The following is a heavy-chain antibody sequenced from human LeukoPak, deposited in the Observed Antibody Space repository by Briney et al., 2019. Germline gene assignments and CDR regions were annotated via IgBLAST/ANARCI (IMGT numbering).Heavy chain of an antibody. Sequence: SETLSLTCAVYGGSFSGYYWSWIRQPPGKGLEWIGEINHSGSTNYNPSLKSRVTISINTSKNQFSLKLSSVTAADTAVYYCPRRNGQDIVATFRRRYYFDYWGQGTLVTVSS. D-gene: IGHD5-12*01. CDR2: INHSGST. CDR3: PRRNGQDIVATFRRRYYFDY. V-gene: IGHV4-34*01. CDR1: GGSFSGYY. J-gene: IGHJ4*02.